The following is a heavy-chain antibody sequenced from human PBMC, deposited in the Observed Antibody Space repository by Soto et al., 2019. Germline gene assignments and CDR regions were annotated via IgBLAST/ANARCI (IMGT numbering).Heavy chain of an antibody. Sequence: ASVKVSCKASGGTFSSYTISWVRQAPGQGLEWMGRIIPILGNTNYAQKLQGRVTMTTDTSTSTAYMELRSLRSDDTAVYYCARTVRKYSSSWSQTPNWFDPWGQGTLVTVSS. D-gene: IGHD6-13*01. J-gene: IGHJ5*02. CDR1: GGTFSSYT. CDR3: ARTVRKYSSSWSQTPNWFDP. V-gene: IGHV1-18*01. CDR2: IIPILGNT.